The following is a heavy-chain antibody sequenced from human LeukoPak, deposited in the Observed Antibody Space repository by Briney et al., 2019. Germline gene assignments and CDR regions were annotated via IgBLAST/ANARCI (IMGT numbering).Heavy chain of an antibody. J-gene: IGHJ4*02. CDR2: ISGSGGST. D-gene: IGHD6-6*01. V-gene: IGHV3-23*01. CDR1: GFTFSSHG. CDR3: AISIAARRVDFDY. Sequence: GGSLRLSCAASGFTFSSHGMKWVRQAPGKGLEWVSAISGSGGSTYYADSVKGRFTISRDNSKNTLYLQMNSLRAEDTAVYYCAISIAARRVDFDYWGQGTLVTVSS.